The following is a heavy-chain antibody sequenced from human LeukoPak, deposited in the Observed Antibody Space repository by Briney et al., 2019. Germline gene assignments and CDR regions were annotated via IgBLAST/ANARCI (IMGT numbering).Heavy chain of an antibody. CDR2: ISGSGGST. V-gene: IGHV3-23*01. CDR3: ALVSSTVTMYDY. D-gene: IGHD4-17*01. Sequence: GGSLRLSCAASGFTLSSYAMSWVRQAPGKGLEWVSAISGSGGSTYYADSVKGRFTISRDNSKNTLYLQMNSLRAEDTAVYYCALVSSTVTMYDYWGQGTLVTVSS. J-gene: IGHJ4*02. CDR1: GFTLSSYA.